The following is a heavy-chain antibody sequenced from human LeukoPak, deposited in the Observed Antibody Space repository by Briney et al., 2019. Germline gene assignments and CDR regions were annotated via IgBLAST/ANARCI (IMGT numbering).Heavy chain of an antibody. D-gene: IGHD5-18*01. V-gene: IGHV4-59*01. CDR2: IYYSGST. CDR3: ARGRGYSYGYFPYWYFDL. J-gene: IGHJ2*01. CDR1: GGSISSYY. Sequence: PSETLSLTCTVSGGSISSYYWSWIRQPPGKGLEWIGYIYYSGSTNYNPSLKSRVTISVDTSKNQFSLKLSSVTAADTAVYYCARGRGYSYGYFPYWYFDLWGRGTLVTVSS.